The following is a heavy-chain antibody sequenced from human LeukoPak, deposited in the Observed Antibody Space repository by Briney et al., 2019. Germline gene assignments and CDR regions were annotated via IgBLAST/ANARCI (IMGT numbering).Heavy chain of an antibody. J-gene: IGHJ6*02. V-gene: IGHV3-7*03. Sequence: PGGSLRLSCAASGFTFSSYWMNWPRQAPGKGLEWVASINHNGNVNYYVDSVKGRFTISRDNAKISLYLQMSNLRAEDTAVYFCARGGGLDVWGQGATVTVSS. CDR3: ARGGGLDV. CDR1: GFTFSSYW. D-gene: IGHD3-16*01. CDR2: INHNGNVN.